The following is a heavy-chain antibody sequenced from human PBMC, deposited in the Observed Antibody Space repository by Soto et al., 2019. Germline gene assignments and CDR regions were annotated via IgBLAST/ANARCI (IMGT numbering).Heavy chain of an antibody. CDR3: AKWSELGLDAFDI. V-gene: IGHV3-30*18. CDR1: GFTFSSYG. J-gene: IGHJ3*02. CDR2: ISYDGSNK. D-gene: IGHD1-26*01. Sequence: PGGSLRLSXAASGFTFSSYGMHWVRQAPGKGLEWVAVISYDGSNKYYADSVKGRFTISRDNSKNTLYLQMNSLRAEDTAVYYCAKWSELGLDAFDIWGQGTMVTVSS.